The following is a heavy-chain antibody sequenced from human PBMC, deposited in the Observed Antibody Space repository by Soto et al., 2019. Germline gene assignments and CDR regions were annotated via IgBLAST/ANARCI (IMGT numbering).Heavy chain of an antibody. V-gene: IGHV4-59*01. CDR1: GGSINDFY. CDR3: ARDKYCSGGSCRKNWFDP. Sequence: SETLSLTCTVSGGSINDFYWSWIRQPPGKGLEWIGYIYYSGSTDYNPSLKGRVTISVDTSKNQFSLKLRSVTAADTAVYYCARDKYCSGGSCRKNWFDPWGQGTLVTVSS. CDR2: IYYSGST. D-gene: IGHD2-15*01. J-gene: IGHJ5*02.